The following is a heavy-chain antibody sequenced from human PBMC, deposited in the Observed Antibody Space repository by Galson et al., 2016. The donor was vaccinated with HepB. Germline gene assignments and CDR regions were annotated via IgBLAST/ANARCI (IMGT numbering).Heavy chain of an antibody. CDR2: IYYSGST. D-gene: IGHD3-3*01. V-gene: IGHV4-39*01. Sequence: SETLSLTCTVSGGSISSSSYYWGWIRQPPGKGLEWIGSIYYSGSTYYNPSLKSRVIISVDTSKNQFSLKLCSVTAADTAVYYCARPDVLRFLEWLSGNPGENAFDIWAKGQWSPSLQ. CDR3: ARPDVLRFLEWLSGNPGENAFDI. J-gene: IGHJ3*02. CDR1: GGSISSSSYY.